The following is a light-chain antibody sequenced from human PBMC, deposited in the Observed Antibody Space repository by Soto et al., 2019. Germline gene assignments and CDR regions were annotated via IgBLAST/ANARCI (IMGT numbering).Light chain of an antibody. J-gene: IGKJ1*01. Sequence: EIVLTQSPGTLFLSPGERATLSCRASQSVSSSYLAWYQQKPGQAPRLLIYGASIRATGIPDRFSGSGSGTDFTLTISRLASEDFVVYYCQHYGSSPGTFGQGTEVEIK. CDR1: QSVSSSY. CDR2: GAS. CDR3: QHYGSSPGT. V-gene: IGKV3-20*01.